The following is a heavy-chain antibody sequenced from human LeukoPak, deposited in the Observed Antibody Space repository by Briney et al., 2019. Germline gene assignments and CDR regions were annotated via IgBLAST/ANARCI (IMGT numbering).Heavy chain of an antibody. Sequence: SEILSLTCVISGYSISAGYFWGWIRQSPVKGLEWIGSVHHTGSDYYNPSLKSRVTISIDTSKNHFSLNLTSVTAADTAVFFCARVIVTATHVPDAFDLWGQGILVTVSS. CDR2: VHHTGSD. CDR3: ARVIVTATHVPDAFDL. V-gene: IGHV4-38-2*01. J-gene: IGHJ3*01. D-gene: IGHD1-26*01. CDR1: GYSISAGYF.